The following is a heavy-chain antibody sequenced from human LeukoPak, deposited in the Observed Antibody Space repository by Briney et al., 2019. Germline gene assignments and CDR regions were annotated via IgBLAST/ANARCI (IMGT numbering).Heavy chain of an antibody. J-gene: IGHJ4*02. Sequence: TGGPLRLSCAASGFTFTSYAMSWVRQAPGKGLEWVSSISSSGSSTYYADSVKGRFTISRDFSKNTLYLQMNSLRADDTAVYYCARLSGSGSYSPFDYWGQGTLVTVSS. CDR2: ISSSGSST. CDR3: ARLSGSGSYSPFDY. D-gene: IGHD3-10*01. CDR1: GFTFTSYA. V-gene: IGHV3-23*01.